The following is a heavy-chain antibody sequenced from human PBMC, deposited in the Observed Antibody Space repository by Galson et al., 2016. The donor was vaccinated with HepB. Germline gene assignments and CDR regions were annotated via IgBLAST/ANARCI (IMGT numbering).Heavy chain of an antibody. V-gene: IGHV3-30*04. J-gene: IGHJ4*02. CDR3: ARGAYLWFHNKGEYYLDY. D-gene: IGHD3-10*01. Sequence: SLRLSCAASGFTFSRYSAHWVRQAPGKGLEWVSVISQDGSNKFYADSVMGRFTISRDNSKNTLYMEMNSLRPEDTAVYYCARGAYLWFHNKGEYYLDYWGQGTLVTVSS. CDR2: ISQDGSNK. CDR1: GFTFSRYS.